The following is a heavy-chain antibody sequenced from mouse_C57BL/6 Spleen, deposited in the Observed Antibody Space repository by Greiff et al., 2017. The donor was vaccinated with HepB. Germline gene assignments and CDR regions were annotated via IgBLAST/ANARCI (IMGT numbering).Heavy chain of an antibody. CDR1: GFTFSSYA. CDR2: ISDGGSYT. Sequence: EVQLVESGGGLVKPGGSLKLSCAASGFTFSSYAMSWVRQTPEKRLEWVATISDGGSYTYYPDNVKGRFTISRDNAKNNLYLQMSHLKSDDTAMYYCARGASYSVDYWGQGTTLTVSS. D-gene: IGHD6-1*01. CDR3: ARGASYSVDY. V-gene: IGHV5-4*01. J-gene: IGHJ2*01.